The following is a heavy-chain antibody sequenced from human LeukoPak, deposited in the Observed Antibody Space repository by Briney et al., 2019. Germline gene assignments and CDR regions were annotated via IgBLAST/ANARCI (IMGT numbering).Heavy chain of an antibody. V-gene: IGHV3-74*01. CDR2: INSDGSST. CDR1: GFTFSSYW. J-gene: IGHJ6*03. D-gene: IGHD2-2*01. CDR3: ARYSSQLLLGYYYYYMDV. Sequence: GGSLRLSCAASGFTFSSYWMHWVRQAPGKGLVWVSRINSDGSSTSYADSVKGRFTISRDNAKNTLYLQMNSLRAEDTAVYYCARYSSQLLLGYYYYYMDVWGKGTTVTISS.